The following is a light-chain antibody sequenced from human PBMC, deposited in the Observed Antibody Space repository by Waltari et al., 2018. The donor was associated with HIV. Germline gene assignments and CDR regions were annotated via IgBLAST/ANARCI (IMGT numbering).Light chain of an antibody. J-gene: IGKJ2*03. V-gene: IGKV3-15*01. CDR1: QSVSSK. CDR2: GAS. CDR3: QQYNTWPPGNS. Sequence: EIVMTQSPATLSVSPGERATLSCRASQSVSSKLAWYQQRPGQAPRLLIYGASTRATGVPARFSGSGSGTEFTLTISSLQSEDFAVYYCQQYNTWPPGNSFGQGTKLEIK.